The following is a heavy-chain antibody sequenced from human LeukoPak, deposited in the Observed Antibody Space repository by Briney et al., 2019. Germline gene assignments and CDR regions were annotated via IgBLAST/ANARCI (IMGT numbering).Heavy chain of an antibody. V-gene: IGHV4-34*01. D-gene: IGHD2-15*01. Sequence: SETLSLTCAVYGGSFSGYYWSWIRQPPGKGLEWIGEINHSGSTNYNPSLKSRVTVSLDTSKNQFSLKLSSVTAADTAVYYCARAPGAALDWGQGTLVAVSS. CDR3: ARAPGAALD. CDR1: GGSFSGYY. J-gene: IGHJ4*02. CDR2: INHSGST.